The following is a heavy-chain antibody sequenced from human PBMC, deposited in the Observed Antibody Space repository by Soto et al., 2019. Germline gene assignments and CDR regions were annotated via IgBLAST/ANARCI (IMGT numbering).Heavy chain of an antibody. CDR1: GGSISSNSYY. V-gene: IGHV4-39*07. Sequence: PSETLSLTCFVSGGSISSNSYYWGWIRQPPGKGLEWIGSMSYSRSTYYNPSLKSRVTISVDTSKNQFSLKLSSVTAADTSVYYCAREGSTAHRVWFDPWGQGTLVTVSS. D-gene: IGHD4-17*01. J-gene: IGHJ5*02. CDR2: MSYSRST. CDR3: AREGSTAHRVWFDP.